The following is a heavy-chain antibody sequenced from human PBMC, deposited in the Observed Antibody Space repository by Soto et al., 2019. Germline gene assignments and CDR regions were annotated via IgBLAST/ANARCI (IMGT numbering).Heavy chain of an antibody. CDR1: GGSFSGYY. Sequence: QVQLQQWGAGPLRPLETLSLTCGVSGGSFSGYYWAWIRQSPGKGLEWIGEINDRGSINYNPSLKSLVSISGATSKNHYSLNLRSVTAADTAVYYCARESHDILTGPPWVWYFDLWGRGTLVTVSS. J-gene: IGHJ2*01. D-gene: IGHD3-9*01. CDR2: INDRGSI. CDR3: ARESHDILTGPPWVWYFDL. V-gene: IGHV4-34*01.